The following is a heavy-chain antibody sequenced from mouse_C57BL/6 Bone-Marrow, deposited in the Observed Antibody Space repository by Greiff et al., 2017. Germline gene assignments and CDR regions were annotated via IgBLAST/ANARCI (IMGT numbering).Heavy chain of an antibody. J-gene: IGHJ4*01. V-gene: IGHV1-42*01. D-gene: IGHD2-5*01. CDR3: AREDYSNYVGAKDD. Sequence: VQLQQSGPELVKPGASVKISCKASGYSFTGYYMNWVKQSPEKSLEWIGEINPSTGGTTYNQKFKAKATLTVDKSSSTAYMQLKSLTSEDSAVYYCAREDYSNYVGAKDDWGQGTSVTVAS. CDR1: GYSFTGYY. CDR2: INPSTGGT.